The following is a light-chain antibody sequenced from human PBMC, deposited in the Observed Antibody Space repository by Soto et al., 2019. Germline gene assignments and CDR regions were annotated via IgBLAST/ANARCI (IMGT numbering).Light chain of an antibody. Sequence: EIVLTQSPGTLSLSPGERATLSCRASQSVSSSYLAWYQQKPGQAPRLLIYGASSGATGIPDRFSGSGSGTDFTLTITRLELEDFAVYFCQQYGRSPLTFGQGTRLEIK. V-gene: IGKV3-20*01. J-gene: IGKJ5*01. CDR3: QQYGRSPLT. CDR1: QSVSSSY. CDR2: GAS.